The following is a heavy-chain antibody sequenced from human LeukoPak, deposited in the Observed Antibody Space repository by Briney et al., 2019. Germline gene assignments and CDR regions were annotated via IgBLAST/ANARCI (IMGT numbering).Heavy chain of an antibody. CDR3: AKPRDSSGYYRKNPFDY. V-gene: IGHV3-23*01. CDR1: GFTFSSYG. CDR2: ISGSGGST. D-gene: IGHD3-22*01. J-gene: IGHJ4*02. Sequence: PGGSLRLSCAASGFTFSSYGMSWVRQAPGKGLEWVSAISGSGGSTYYADSVKGRFTISRDNSRNTLYLQMNSLRAEDTAVYYCAKPRDSSGYYRKNPFDYWGQGTLVTVSS.